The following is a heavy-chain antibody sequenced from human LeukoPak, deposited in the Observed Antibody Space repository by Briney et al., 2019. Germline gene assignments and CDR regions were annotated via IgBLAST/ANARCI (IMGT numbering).Heavy chain of an antibody. CDR2: ISGSGGST. Sequence: PGGSLRLSCAASGFTFSSYAMSWVRQAPGKGLEWVSDISGSGGSTYYADSVKGRFTISRDNSKNTLYLQMNSLRAEDTAVYYCAKDQMGLRFLEWLSPFDYWGQGTLVTVSS. D-gene: IGHD3-3*01. J-gene: IGHJ4*02. CDR3: AKDQMGLRFLEWLSPFDY. V-gene: IGHV3-23*01. CDR1: GFTFSSYA.